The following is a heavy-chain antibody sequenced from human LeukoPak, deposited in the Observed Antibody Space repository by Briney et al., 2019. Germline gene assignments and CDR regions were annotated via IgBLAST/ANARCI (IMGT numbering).Heavy chain of an antibody. Sequence: SETLSLTCAVYGGSFSGYYWSWIRQPPGKGLEWIGEINHSGSTNYNPSLKSRVTISVDTSKNQFSLKLSSETAADTAVYYCARAAVTAIDYWGQGALVTVSS. CDR2: INHSGST. CDR3: ARAAVTAIDY. D-gene: IGHD2-21*02. CDR1: GGSFSGYY. V-gene: IGHV4-34*01. J-gene: IGHJ4*02.